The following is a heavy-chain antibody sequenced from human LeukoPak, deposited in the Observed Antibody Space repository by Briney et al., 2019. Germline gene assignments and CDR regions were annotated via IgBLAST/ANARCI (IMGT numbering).Heavy chain of an antibody. J-gene: IGHJ4*02. CDR3: AISAGGLDFDY. CDR2: IYYSGST. D-gene: IGHD4-23*01. CDR1: GGSISSYY. V-gene: IGHV4-59*08. Sequence: SETLSLTCTVSGGSISSYYWSWLRQPPGKGLEWIGYIYYSGSTNYNPSLKSRVTISVDTSKNQFSLKLSSVTAADTAVYYCAISAGGLDFDYWGQGTLVTVSS.